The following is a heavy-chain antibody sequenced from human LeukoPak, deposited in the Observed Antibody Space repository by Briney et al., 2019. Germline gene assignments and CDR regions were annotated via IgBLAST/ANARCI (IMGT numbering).Heavy chain of an antibody. D-gene: IGHD3-22*01. CDR1: GGTFSSYA. J-gene: IGHJ4*02. CDR2: IIPIFGTA. CDR3: ARGYYDSSGTDY. Sequence: SVKVSCEASGGTFSSYAISWVRQAPGQGLEWMGRIIPIFGTANYAQKFQGRVTITTDESTSTAYMELSSLRSEDTAVYYCARGYYDSSGTDYWGQGTLVTVSS. V-gene: IGHV1-69*05.